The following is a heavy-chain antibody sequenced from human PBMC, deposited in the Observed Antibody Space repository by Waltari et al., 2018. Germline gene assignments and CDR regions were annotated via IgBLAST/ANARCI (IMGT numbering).Heavy chain of an antibody. CDR2: IDSEGAT. V-gene: IGHV3-53*02. J-gene: IGHJ4*02. CDR3: TGGYGSGSYYNVDY. CDR1: GFAVTPTY. Sequence: EMQLVETGGDFIQPGGSLRLSCSVSGFAVTPTYMSWGRQAPGKGLEWVSLIDSEGATYYAASVKGRFTISRDNSKNTLYLQMNSLRAEDTAVYYCTGGYGSGSYYNVDYWGQGTLVTVSS. D-gene: IGHD3-10*01.